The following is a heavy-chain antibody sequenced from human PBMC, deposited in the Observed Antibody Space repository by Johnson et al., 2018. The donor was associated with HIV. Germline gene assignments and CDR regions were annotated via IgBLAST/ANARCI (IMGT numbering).Heavy chain of an antibody. CDR3: ARGMSSGPWAGGDAFDI. V-gene: IGHV3-23*04. J-gene: IGHJ3*02. CDR1: AFTFSRHA. Sequence: VLLVESGGGVVQPERSLRLSCSASAFTFSRHAMHWVRQAPGKGPEWVSGISGNGFSTYYADSVRGRFTISRDNAQNTLNLQINTLRAEDTAVYYCARGMSSGPWAGGDAFDIWGQGTMVTVSS. CDR2: ISGNGFST. D-gene: IGHD3-22*01.